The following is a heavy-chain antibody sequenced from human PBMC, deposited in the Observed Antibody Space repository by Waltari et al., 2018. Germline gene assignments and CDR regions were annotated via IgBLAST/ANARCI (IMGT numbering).Heavy chain of an antibody. J-gene: IGHJ4*02. V-gene: IGHV4-39*01. CDR2: IYYTGST. Sequence: QLQLQESDPGLVKPSETLSPTCTVPGGSISDRSHYWGWIRQPAGKGLEWIGSIYYTGSTSYNPSLKSRVTISVDTSKNQFSLKLTSVTAADTAVYYCPRHGVIGTKIFDYWGQGTLVTVSS. CDR1: GGSISDRSHY. D-gene: IGHD2-21*01. CDR3: PRHGVIGTKIFDY.